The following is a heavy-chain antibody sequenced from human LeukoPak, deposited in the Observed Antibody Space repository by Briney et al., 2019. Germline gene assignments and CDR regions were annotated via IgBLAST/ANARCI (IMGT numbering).Heavy chain of an antibody. CDR1: GVTFSTYG. CDR3: AKDAGVPSGSGQIYNWLDP. D-gene: IGHD3-10*01. J-gene: IGHJ5*02. CDR2: ISYDGSNK. V-gene: IGHV3-30*18. Sequence: GGSLRLSCAASGVTFSTYGIHWVRQAPGKGLEWGAVISYDGSNKYYGDSVRGRFTISREDSKNTLYLQMNSLRAEDTAVYYCAKDAGVPSGSGQIYNWLDPWGQGTLVTVSS.